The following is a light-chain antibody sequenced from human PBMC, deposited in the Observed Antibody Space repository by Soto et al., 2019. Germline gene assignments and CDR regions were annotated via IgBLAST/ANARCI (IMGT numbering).Light chain of an antibody. J-gene: IGKJ5*01. Sequence: DIQMTQSPSSLSASVGDRVTITCRASQRISSYLNWYQQKPGKAPKLLIYDASNLETGVPSRFSGSGSGTDFTFTISSLQPEDIATYYCQQYDNLPTFGQGTRLEIK. V-gene: IGKV1-33*01. CDR1: QRISSY. CDR3: QQYDNLPT. CDR2: DAS.